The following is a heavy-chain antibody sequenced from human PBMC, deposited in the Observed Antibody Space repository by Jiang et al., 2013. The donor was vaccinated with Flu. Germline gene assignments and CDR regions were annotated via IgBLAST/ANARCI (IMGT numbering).Heavy chain of an antibody. J-gene: IGHJ4*02. CDR2: IRYDGSNK. V-gene: IGHV3-30*02. CDR1: GFTFSSYG. CDR3: AKDRRWPIDSSSWYMFYFDY. Sequence: VQLLESGGGVVQPGGSLRLSCAASGFTFSSYGMHWVRQAPGKGLEWVAFIRYDGSNKYYADSVKGRFTISRDNSKNTLYLQMNSLRAEDTAVYYCAKDRRWPIDSSSWYMFYFDYWGQGTLVTVSS. D-gene: IGHD6-13*01.